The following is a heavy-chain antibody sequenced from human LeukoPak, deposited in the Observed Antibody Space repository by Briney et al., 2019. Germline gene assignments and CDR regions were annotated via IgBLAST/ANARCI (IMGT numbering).Heavy chain of an antibody. Sequence: PGGSLRLSCAASGFTFSSYGMHWVRQAPGKGLEWVAVISYDGSNKYYADSVKGRFTISRDNSKNTLYLQMNSLRAEDTAVYYCARTMVRGVAYGGMDVWGQGTTVTVSS. V-gene: IGHV3-30*03. J-gene: IGHJ6*02. CDR1: GFTFSSYG. CDR3: ARTMVRGVAYGGMDV. D-gene: IGHD3-10*01. CDR2: ISYDGSNK.